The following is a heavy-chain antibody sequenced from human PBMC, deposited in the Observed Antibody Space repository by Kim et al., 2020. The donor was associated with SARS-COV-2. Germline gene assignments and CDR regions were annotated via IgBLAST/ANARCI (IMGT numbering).Heavy chain of an antibody. CDR2: INPSGGST. D-gene: IGHD3-10*01. V-gene: IGHV1-46*01. CDR1: GYTFTSYY. Sequence: ASVKVSCKASGYTFTSYYMHWVRQAPGQGLEWMGIINPSGGSTSYAQKFQGRVTMTRDTSTSTVYMELSSLRSEDTAVYYCARDISYGSVPGRWFDPWGQGTLVTVSS. J-gene: IGHJ5*02. CDR3: ARDISYGSVPGRWFDP.